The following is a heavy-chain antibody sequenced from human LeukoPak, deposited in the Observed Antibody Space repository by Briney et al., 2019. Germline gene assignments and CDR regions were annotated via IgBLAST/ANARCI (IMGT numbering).Heavy chain of an antibody. CDR1: GYSISSGYY. Sequence: SETLSLTCTVSGYSISSGYYWGWIRQPPGKGLEGIGSIYHSGSTYYNPSLQSRVTISVDTSKNQFSLTLSSVTPAAPAGFSCARESSWNYYDSSGNEEAFDIWGQGTMVTVSS. J-gene: IGHJ3*02. CDR3: ARESSWNYYDSSGNEEAFDI. CDR2: IYHSGST. D-gene: IGHD3-22*01. V-gene: IGHV4-38-2*02.